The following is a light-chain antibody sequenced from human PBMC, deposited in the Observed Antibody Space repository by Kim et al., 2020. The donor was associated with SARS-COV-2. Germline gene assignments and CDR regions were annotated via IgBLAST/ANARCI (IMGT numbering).Light chain of an antibody. CDR1: QSISNS. Sequence: ASVEDRVTITCRASQSISNSLTWYQQKPGKAPKLLIYAASSLQSGVPSRFSGSGSGTDFTLTISSLQPEDFASYYCQQIYRTPHTFGQGTKVDIK. CDR3: QQIYRTPHT. J-gene: IGKJ1*01. CDR2: AAS. V-gene: IGKV1-39*01.